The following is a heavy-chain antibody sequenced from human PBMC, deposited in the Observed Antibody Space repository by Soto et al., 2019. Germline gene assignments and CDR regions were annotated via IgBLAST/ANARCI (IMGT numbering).Heavy chain of an antibody. CDR2: IYYSGST. J-gene: IGHJ3*02. Sequence: SETLSLTCTVSGGSISSGGYYWSWIRQHPGRGLEWIGYIYYSGSTYYNPSLKSRVTISVDTSKNQFSLKLSSVTAADTAVYYCARDDYGDKGAFDIWGQGTMVTVSS. CDR1: GGSISSGGYY. V-gene: IGHV4-31*03. D-gene: IGHD4-17*01. CDR3: ARDDYGDKGAFDI.